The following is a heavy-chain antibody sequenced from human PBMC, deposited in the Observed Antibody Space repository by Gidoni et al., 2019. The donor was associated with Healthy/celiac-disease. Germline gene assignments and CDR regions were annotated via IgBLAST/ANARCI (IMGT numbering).Heavy chain of an antibody. CDR3: AKSYYDFWSGYSKGRAEYFQH. J-gene: IGHJ1*01. CDR2: ISYDGSNK. Sequence: QVQLVESGGGVVQPGGSLRLSCAASGFTFSSYGLPWVRQAPGKGLEWVAVISYDGSNKYYADSVKGRFTISRDNSKNTMYLQMNSLRAEDTAVYYCAKSYYDFWSGYSKGRAEYFQHWGQGTLVTVSS. V-gene: IGHV3-30*18. CDR1: GFTFSSYG. D-gene: IGHD3-3*01.